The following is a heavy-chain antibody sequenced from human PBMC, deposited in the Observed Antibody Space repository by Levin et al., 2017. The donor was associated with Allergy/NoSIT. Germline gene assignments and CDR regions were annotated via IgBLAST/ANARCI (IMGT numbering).Heavy chain of an antibody. V-gene: IGHV3-30*18. D-gene: IGHD6-6*01. J-gene: IGHJ4*02. CDR2: VAYDGDKK. CDR3: AKDGGSSFDY. CDR1: GFTFTCCG. Sequence: GSLRLSCAASGFTFTCCGMHWVRQAPGKGLEWVAVVAYDGDKKYYADSVKGRFTISRDNSKDMLYLQMNSLRVEDTAVYYCAKDGGSSFDYWGQGTLVTVSS.